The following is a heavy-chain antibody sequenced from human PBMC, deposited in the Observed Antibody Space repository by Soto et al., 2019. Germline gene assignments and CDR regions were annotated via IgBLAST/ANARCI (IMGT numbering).Heavy chain of an antibody. CDR3: ARGGHCTNGVCSALDY. Sequence: QVQLQESGPGLVKPSGTLSLTSTVSGGSISTYYWSWIRQPPGKGLEWIGYIYYGGSANYNPSLKSRVTISVDTSKKQFSLKLSSVTAADTAVYYCARGGHCTNGVCSALDYWGQGTLVTVSS. CDR2: IYYGGSA. V-gene: IGHV4-59*08. D-gene: IGHD2-8*01. J-gene: IGHJ4*02. CDR1: GGSISTYY.